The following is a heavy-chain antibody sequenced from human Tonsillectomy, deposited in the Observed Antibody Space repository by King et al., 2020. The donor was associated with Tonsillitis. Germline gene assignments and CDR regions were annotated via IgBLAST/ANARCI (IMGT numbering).Heavy chain of an antibody. Sequence: LTLKESGPTLVKPTQTLTLTCTFSGLSLSTSEEGVGWIRQPPGKALEWLGVIYWDDDKRYSPSLKSRLTITKDTPKNQVVLKMTNMDPVETGTYYCAHRLAYHDRNYFDYWGQGTLVTVSS. CDR1: GLSLSTSEEG. CDR3: AHRLAYHDRNYFDY. D-gene: IGHD3-22*01. CDR2: IYWDDDK. V-gene: IGHV2-5*02. J-gene: IGHJ4*02.